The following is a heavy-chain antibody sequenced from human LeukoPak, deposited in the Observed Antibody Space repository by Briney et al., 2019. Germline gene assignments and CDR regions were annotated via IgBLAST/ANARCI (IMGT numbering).Heavy chain of an antibody. CDR2: ISGSGGST. CDR3: AKSWGYTRPYYNYMDV. J-gene: IGHJ6*03. CDR1: GFTFSSYA. V-gene: IGHV3-23*01. D-gene: IGHD3-16*02. Sequence: GGSLRLSCAASGFTFSSYAMSWGRQAPGKGLEWVSAISGSGGSTYYADSVKGRFTISRDNSKNTLYLQMNSLRAEDTAVYYCAKSWGYTRPYYNYMDVWGKGTTVTVSS.